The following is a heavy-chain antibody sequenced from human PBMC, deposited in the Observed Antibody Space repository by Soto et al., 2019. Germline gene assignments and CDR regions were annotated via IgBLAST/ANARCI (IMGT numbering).Heavy chain of an antibody. J-gene: IGHJ4*02. CDR2: ISGSGCST. CDR3: AKDGVVACTNGVCNQTIVLLLSILAY. Sequence: EVQLLESGVGLVQPGGSLRLSCASSGFNFSSYALRCVLQAPGTGLEWVSAISGSGCSTYYADSVKGRFTISRDNFKNTLYLQMHSLRAEDKAVYDCAKDGVVACTNGVCNQTIVLLLSILAYWRQGTLVTVSS. D-gene: IGHD2-8*01. CDR1: GFNFSSYA. V-gene: IGHV3-23*01.